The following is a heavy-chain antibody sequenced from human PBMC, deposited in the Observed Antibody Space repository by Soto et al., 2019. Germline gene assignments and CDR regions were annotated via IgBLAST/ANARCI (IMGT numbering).Heavy chain of an antibody. D-gene: IGHD3-22*01. CDR1: GGSISSGGYY. CDR2: IYYSGST. J-gene: IGHJ4*02. V-gene: IGHV4-31*03. CDR3: ARQDYYDSSGPYYFDY. Sequence: QVQLQESGPGLVKPSQTLSLTCTVSGGSISSGGYYWSWIRQHPGKGLEWIGYIYYSGSTSYNPSLKSRVTIPVDTSKNQVSLKLTYVTAADTAVYYCARQDYYDSSGPYYFDYWGQGTLVTVSS.